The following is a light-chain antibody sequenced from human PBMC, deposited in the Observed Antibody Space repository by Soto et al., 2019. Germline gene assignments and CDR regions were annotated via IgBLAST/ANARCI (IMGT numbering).Light chain of an antibody. V-gene: IGKV3-20*01. CDR2: AAS. J-gene: IGKJ1*01. Sequence: EIVLTQSPATLYTSPGERGTDCCIAIQSVNNYLAWYRQKPGQPPRLLIYAASSRATGIPDRFSGSGSGTDFTLTITSLEPEDFPLYYCQHYGSSSWTFGQGTKVHI. CDR1: QSVNNY. CDR3: QHYGSSSWT.